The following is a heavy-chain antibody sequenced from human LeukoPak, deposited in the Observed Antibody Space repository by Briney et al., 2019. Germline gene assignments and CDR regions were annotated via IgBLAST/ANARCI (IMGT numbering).Heavy chain of an antibody. CDR2: IRYDGSEK. Sequence: PGGSLRLSCAASGFTFSDYYMSWIRQAPGKGLEWVAFIRYDGSEKDYADPVKGRFTISRDNSKNTLYLQMNSLRAEDTAVYYCWVRYSPDAFDIWGQGTMVTVSS. V-gene: IGHV3-30*02. D-gene: IGHD3-9*01. CDR3: WVRYSPDAFDI. CDR1: GFTFSDYY. J-gene: IGHJ3*02.